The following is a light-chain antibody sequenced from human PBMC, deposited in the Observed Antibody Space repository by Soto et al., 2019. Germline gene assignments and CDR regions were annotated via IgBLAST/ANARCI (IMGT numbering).Light chain of an antibody. J-gene: IGKJ4*01. Sequence: DIVMTQSPDSLAVSLGERATINCKSSQSVLYSSNNKNYLTWYQQKPGQPPKLLISWASTRESGVPGRFSGSGSGPDLTLTLSSLQAEDVAVYYCQQYYDSPLTFVGGTKVEIK. CDR1: QSVLYSSNNKNY. CDR3: QQYYDSPLT. CDR2: WAS. V-gene: IGKV4-1*01.